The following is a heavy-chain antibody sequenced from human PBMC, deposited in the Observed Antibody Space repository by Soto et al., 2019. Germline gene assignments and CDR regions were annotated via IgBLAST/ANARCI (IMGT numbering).Heavy chain of an antibody. CDR1: GGPFSSYA. CDR3: ARDGSRQPLYFDY. J-gene: IGHJ4*02. CDR2: MIPIFGTA. D-gene: IGHD1-1*01. V-gene: IGHV1-69*13. Sequence: SVNVSFKTSGGPFSSYAISWVRQAPGQGLEWMGGMIPIFGTANYAQKFHGRVTITADESTSTAYMELSSLRSEDTAVYYCARDGSRQPLYFDYWGQGTMVTVSS.